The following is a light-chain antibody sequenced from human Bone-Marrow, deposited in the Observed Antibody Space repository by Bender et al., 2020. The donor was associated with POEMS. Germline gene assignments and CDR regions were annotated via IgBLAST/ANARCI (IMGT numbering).Light chain of an antibody. CDR3: SPYVGSAVYF. CDR1: SSDVGGYNL. J-gene: IGLJ1*01. Sequence: QSALTQPASVSGAPGQSITISCSGTSSDVGGYNLVSWYQQHPGKAPKLIIYEGSRRPSGVSDRFTGSSAGNTASLTISRLRAEDEADYYCSPYVGSAVYFFGSRTKVTGL. V-gene: IGLV2-23*01. CDR2: EGS.